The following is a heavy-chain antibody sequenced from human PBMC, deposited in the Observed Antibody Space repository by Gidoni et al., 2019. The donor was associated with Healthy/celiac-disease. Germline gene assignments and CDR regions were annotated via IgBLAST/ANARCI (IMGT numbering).Heavy chain of an antibody. CDR3: AREGGLTDYGGNSDAFDI. Sequence: QVQLVESGGGVVQPGRSLRLSCAASGFTFSSYGRHWVRQAPGKGLEWVAVIWYDGSNKYYADSVKGRFTISRDNSKNTLYLQMNSLRAEDTAVYYCAREGGLTDYGGNSDAFDIWGQGTMVTVSS. V-gene: IGHV3-33*01. J-gene: IGHJ3*02. CDR1: GFTFSSYG. D-gene: IGHD4-17*01. CDR2: IWYDGSNK.